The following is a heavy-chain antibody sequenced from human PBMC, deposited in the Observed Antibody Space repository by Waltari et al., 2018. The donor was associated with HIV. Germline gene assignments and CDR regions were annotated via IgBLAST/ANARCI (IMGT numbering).Heavy chain of an antibody. CDR1: GFTVSSNY. J-gene: IGHJ4*02. V-gene: IGHV3-66*01. CDR2: IYSGGST. Sequence: EVQLVESGGGLVQPGGSLRLSCAASGFTVSSNYMSWVRQAPGKGLEWVSVIYSGGSTYYADSVKGRFTISRDNSKNTLYLQMNSLGAEDTAVYYCAREGAGSSSGFDYWGQGTLVTVSS. D-gene: IGHD6-6*01. CDR3: AREGAGSSSGFDY.